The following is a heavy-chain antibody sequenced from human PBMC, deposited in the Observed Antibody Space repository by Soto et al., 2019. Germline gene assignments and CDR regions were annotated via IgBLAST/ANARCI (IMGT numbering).Heavy chain of an antibody. D-gene: IGHD6-13*01. CDR2: ISAYNGNT. Sequence: QVPLVQSGAEVKKPGASVKVSCKASGYTFTSYGISWVRQAPGQGLEWMGWISAYNGNTNYAQKLQGRVTMTTDTSTSTAYMDLRSLRSDDTAVYYCARGPRELVFYSIYYYGMDVWGQGTTVTVSS. V-gene: IGHV1-18*04. CDR1: GYTFTSYG. J-gene: IGHJ6*02. CDR3: ARGPRELVFYSIYYYGMDV.